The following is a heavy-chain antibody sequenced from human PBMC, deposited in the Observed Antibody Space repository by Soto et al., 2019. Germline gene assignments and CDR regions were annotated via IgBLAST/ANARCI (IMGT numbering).Heavy chain of an antibody. V-gene: IGHV1-18*01. J-gene: IGHJ6*03. CDR1: GYTFTSYG. CDR3: ARDRDFWSGSYYYYMDV. D-gene: IGHD3-3*01. CDR2: ISGYNGNT. Sequence: QVQLVQSGAEVKKPGASVKVSCKASGYTFTSYGISWVRQAPGQGLEWMGWISGYNGNTNYAQKHQGRVTMTTDTSTRTGYMELRSLRSDDTAVYYCARDRDFWSGSYYYYMDVWGKGTTVTVSS.